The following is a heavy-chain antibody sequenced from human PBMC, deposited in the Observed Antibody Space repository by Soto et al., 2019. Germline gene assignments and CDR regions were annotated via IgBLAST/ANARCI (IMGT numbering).Heavy chain of an antibody. V-gene: IGHV3-20*04. Sequence: GGSLRLSCAASGFTFDEYGMSWVRQAPGKGLEWVSGINWNGGSTGYADSVKGRFTMSRDNAKNSLYVQMNSLRVEDTALYYCARDVYPYYYDSSGYDAFDIWGQGTMVTVSS. J-gene: IGHJ3*02. CDR1: GFTFDEYG. CDR2: INWNGGST. D-gene: IGHD3-22*01. CDR3: ARDVYPYYYDSSGYDAFDI.